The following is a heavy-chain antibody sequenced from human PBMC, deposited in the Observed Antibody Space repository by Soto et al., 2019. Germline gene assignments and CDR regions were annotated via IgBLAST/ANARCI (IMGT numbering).Heavy chain of an antibody. D-gene: IGHD6-6*01. Sequence: SETLSLTCTVSGGSISSSSYYWGWIRQPPGKGLEWIGSIYYSGSTYYNPSLKSRVTISVDTSKNQFSLKLGSVTAADTAVYYCARNGVIAARPRTIDYWGQGTLVTVSS. V-gene: IGHV4-39*01. CDR2: IYYSGST. CDR3: ARNGVIAARPRTIDY. J-gene: IGHJ4*02. CDR1: GGSISSSSYY.